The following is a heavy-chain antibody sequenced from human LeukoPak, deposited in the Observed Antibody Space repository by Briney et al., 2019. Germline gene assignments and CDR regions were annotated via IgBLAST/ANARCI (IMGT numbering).Heavy chain of an antibody. D-gene: IGHD5-24*01. Sequence: ASVKVSCKASGYTFTGYYMHWVRQAPGQGLEWMGWINPNSGGTNYAQKFQGRVTMTRDTSISTAYMELSRLRSDDTAVYYCAKGAPVGYEKRWLQLPFDYWGQGTLVTVSS. CDR2: INPNSGGT. J-gene: IGHJ4*02. CDR1: GYTFTGYY. V-gene: IGHV1-2*02. CDR3: AKGAPVGYEKRWLQLPFDY.